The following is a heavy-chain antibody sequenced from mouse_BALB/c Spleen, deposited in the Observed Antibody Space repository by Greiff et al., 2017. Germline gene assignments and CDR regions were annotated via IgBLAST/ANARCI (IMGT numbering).Heavy chain of an antibody. Sequence: EVMLVESGPGLVKPSQSLSLTCTVTGYSITSDYAWNWIRQFPGNKLEWMGYISYSGSTSYNPSLKSRISITRDTSKNQFFLQLNSVTTEDTATYYCARSKYGNYVFDYWGQGTTLTVSS. CDR2: ISYSGST. D-gene: IGHD2-10*02. J-gene: IGHJ2*01. V-gene: IGHV3-2*02. CDR3: ARSKYGNYVFDY. CDR1: GYSITSDYA.